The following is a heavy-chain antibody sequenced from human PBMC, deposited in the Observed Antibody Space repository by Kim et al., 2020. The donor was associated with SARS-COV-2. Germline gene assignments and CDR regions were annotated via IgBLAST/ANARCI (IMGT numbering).Heavy chain of an antibody. V-gene: IGHV4-34*01. D-gene: IGHD2-15*01. CDR3: SRLLWAPYRFWSGGSGGTGNYYSYGMDV. CDR1: GGSFSGYY. Sequence: SETLSLTCAVYGGSFSGYYWSWIRQPPGKGLEWIGEINHSGRTNYNPSLKSRVTISVDTSKNQFSLKLSSVTAADTAVYYCSRLLWAPYRFWSGGSGGTGNYYSYGMDVWGQGTPVTVSS. CDR2: INHSGRT. J-gene: IGHJ6*02.